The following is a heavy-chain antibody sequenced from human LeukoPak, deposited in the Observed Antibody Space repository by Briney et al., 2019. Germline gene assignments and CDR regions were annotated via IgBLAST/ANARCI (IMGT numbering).Heavy chain of an antibody. CDR1: GGSISSGGYS. V-gene: IGHV4-30-2*01. J-gene: IGHJ4*02. CDR3: ATLGGAATRRPPTKQRPFDY. Sequence: SQTLSLTCAVSGGSISSGGYSWSWIRQPPGKGLEWIGEINHSGSTNYNPSLKSRVTISVDTSKNQFSLKLSSVTAADTAVYYCATLGGAATRRPPTKQRPFDYWGQGTLVTVSS. CDR2: INHSGST. D-gene: IGHD2-15*01.